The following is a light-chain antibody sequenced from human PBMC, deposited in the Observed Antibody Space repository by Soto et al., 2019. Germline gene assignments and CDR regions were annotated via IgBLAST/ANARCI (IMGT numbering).Light chain of an antibody. CDR3: QQRSNWSQLT. J-gene: IGKJ4*01. V-gene: IGKV3-11*01. CDR1: QSVSSY. Sequence: ESVLTQSRAALSLSPGERATLSCRASQSVSSYLAWYQQKPGQAPRLLIYDASNRATGIPARFSGSGSGTDFTLTISSLVPEDFAVYYCQQRSNWSQLTFGGGTKVDI. CDR2: DAS.